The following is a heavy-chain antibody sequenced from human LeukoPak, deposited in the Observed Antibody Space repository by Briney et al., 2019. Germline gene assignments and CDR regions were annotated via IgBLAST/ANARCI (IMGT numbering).Heavy chain of an antibody. Sequence: SETLSLTCTVSGGSISSSSYYWGWIRQPPGKGLEWIGSIYYSGSTYDNPSLKSRVTISVDTSKNQFSLKLSSVTAADTAVYYCASQYCSSTSCLNWFDPWGQGTLVTVSS. CDR1: GGSISSSSYY. D-gene: IGHD2-2*01. J-gene: IGHJ5*02. CDR3: ASQYCSSTSCLNWFDP. V-gene: IGHV4-39*01. CDR2: IYYSGST.